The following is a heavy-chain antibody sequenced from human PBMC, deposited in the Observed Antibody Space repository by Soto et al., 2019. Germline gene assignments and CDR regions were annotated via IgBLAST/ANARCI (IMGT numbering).Heavy chain of an antibody. CDR3: ARSVEGHFDY. J-gene: IGHJ4*02. V-gene: IGHV3-74*01. CDR1: GFTFSSYW. Sequence: GGSLRLSCAASGFTFSSYWMHWVRQAPGKGLVWVSRINSDGSSTSYADSVKGRFTISRDNAKNSLYLQMNSLRDEDTAVYFCARSVEGHFDYWGQGTVVTVSS. CDR2: INSDGSST. D-gene: IGHD6-19*01.